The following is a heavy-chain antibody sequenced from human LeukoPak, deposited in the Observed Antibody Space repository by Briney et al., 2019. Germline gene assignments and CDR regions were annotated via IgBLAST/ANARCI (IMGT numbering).Heavy chain of an antibody. Sequence: AASVKVSCKASGYTFTGYYMHWVRQAPGQGLEWMGWINPNSGGTNYAQKFQGRVTMTRDTSISTAYMELSRLRSDDTAVYYCARELVVPATPAGYYYYGMGVWGQGTTVTVSS. J-gene: IGHJ6*02. CDR2: INPNSGGT. V-gene: IGHV1-2*02. CDR1: GYTFTGYY. D-gene: IGHD2-2*01. CDR3: ARELVVPATPAGYYYYGMGV.